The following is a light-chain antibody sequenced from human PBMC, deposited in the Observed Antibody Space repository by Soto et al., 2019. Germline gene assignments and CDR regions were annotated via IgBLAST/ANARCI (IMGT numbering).Light chain of an antibody. J-gene: IGLJ2*01. CDR1: SSDVGGYNY. CDR2: EVS. Sequence: QSALTQPASVSGSPGQSITISCTGTSSDVGGYNYVSWYQQHPGKAPKLMIYEVSNRPSGVSSRFSGSKSGNTASLTISGLQTEDEATYYCGSSTDTDTLVIFGGGTKPPS. CDR3: GSSTDTDTLVI. V-gene: IGLV2-14*01.